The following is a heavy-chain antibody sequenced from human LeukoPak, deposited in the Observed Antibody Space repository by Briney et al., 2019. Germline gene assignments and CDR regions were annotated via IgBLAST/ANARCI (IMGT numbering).Heavy chain of an antibody. Sequence: GGSLRLSCAASGFTFSSYSMNWVRQAPGKGLGWVSSISRSGRYIYYADSVRGRFTISRDNAKNLLYLQMNSLRAEDTAVFYCAREDMITFGGVPGWFDPWGQGTLVTVSS. V-gene: IGHV3-21*01. CDR2: ISRSGRYI. J-gene: IGHJ5*02. CDR3: AREDMITFGGVPGWFDP. CDR1: GFTFSSYS. D-gene: IGHD3-16*01.